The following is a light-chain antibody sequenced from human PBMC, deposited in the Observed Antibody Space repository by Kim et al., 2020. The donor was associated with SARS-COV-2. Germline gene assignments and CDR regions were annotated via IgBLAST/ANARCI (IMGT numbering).Light chain of an antibody. Sequence: DIVLTQSPGTLSLSPGERATLSCRDSQTVTSTSLAWYQQKPGQAPRLLIYGASTGDTGIPERFSGSGSGTDFTLTISRLEPEDLAVDYWHQYATAPWTLGQGAKLVI. CDR3: HQYATAPWT. CDR2: GAS. V-gene: IGKV3-20*01. J-gene: IGKJ2*02. CDR1: QTVTSTS.